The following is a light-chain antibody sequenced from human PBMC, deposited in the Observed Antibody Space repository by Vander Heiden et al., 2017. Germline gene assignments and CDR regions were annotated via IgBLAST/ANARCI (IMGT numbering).Light chain of an antibody. CDR2: WAS. CDR3: QQYFGTPLT. CDR1: QSVFYGSHKKDY. V-gene: IGKV4-1*01. J-gene: IGKJ4*01. Sequence: DIVMTQSPDSLAASLGERATINSKASQSVFYGSHKKDYFAWYQQKAGQTPKLLIYWASTRASGVPDRFSGSGSGTDFTLTISSLQAEDVALYYCQQYFGTPLTFGGGTKLEIK.